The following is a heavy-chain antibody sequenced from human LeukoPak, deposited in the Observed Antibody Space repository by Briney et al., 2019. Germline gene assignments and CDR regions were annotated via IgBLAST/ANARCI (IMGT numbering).Heavy chain of an antibody. CDR3: ARDQGSLTRSWYTGY. V-gene: IGHV1-2*06. CDR1: GYIFTGYH. J-gene: IGHJ4*02. Sequence: ASVKVSCKASGYIFTGYHIHWVRQAPGQGLEWMGRINPYSGDTNFAQKFQGRVTMTRDRSITTAYMDLSSLTPDDTAVYFCARDQGSLTRSWYTGYWGQGTQVTVSS. CDR2: INPYSGDT. D-gene: IGHD6-13*01.